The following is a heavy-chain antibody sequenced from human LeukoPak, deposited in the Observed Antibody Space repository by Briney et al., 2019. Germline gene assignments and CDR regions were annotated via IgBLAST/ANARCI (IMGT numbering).Heavy chain of an antibody. D-gene: IGHD1-26*01. Sequence: ASVKVSCKASGYTFTTYAMNWVRQAPGQGLEWMGRIIPIFGTANYAQKFQGRVTITADESTSTAYMELSSLRSEDTAVYYCARGGWEVGATFYYFDYWGQGTLVTVSS. J-gene: IGHJ4*02. V-gene: IGHV1-69*13. CDR3: ARGGWEVGATFYYFDY. CDR2: IIPIFGTA. CDR1: GYTFTTYA.